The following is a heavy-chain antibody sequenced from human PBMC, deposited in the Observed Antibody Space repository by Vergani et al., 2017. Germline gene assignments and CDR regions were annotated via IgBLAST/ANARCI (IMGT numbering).Heavy chain of an antibody. Sequence: EVQLLQSEGAVVQPGGSLRLSCVASGFTFSSHAMSWVRQGHGQGPEWVSSINTNGDYTRYGDSVKGRFTISRVNSKSTLYLQMNSLRAEDTAIYYCAKGGWNYWFDSWGQGTLVIVS. V-gene: IGHV3-23*01. CDR1: GFTFSSHA. CDR2: INTNGDYT. J-gene: IGHJ5*01. CDR3: AKGGWNYWFDS. D-gene: IGHD1-1*01.